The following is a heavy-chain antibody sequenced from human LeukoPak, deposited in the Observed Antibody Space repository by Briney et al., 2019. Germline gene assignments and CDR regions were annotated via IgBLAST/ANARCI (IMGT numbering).Heavy chain of an antibody. V-gene: IGHV4-59*08. CDR2: IYYSGST. CDR3: ARIITMVRE. CDR1: GGSISSYY. D-gene: IGHD3-10*01. J-gene: IGHJ4*02. Sequence: SETLSLTCTVSGGSISSYYWSWIRQPPGKGLEWIGYIYYSGSTNYRPSLKSRVTISVDTSKNQFSLKLSSVTAADTAVYYCARIITMVREWGQGTLVTVSS.